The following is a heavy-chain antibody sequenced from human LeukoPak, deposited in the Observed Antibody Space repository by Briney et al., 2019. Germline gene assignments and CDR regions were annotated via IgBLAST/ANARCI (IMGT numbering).Heavy chain of an antibody. CDR3: ARLRFFRIENWFDP. CDR2: IYPGDSDT. D-gene: IGHD3-3*01. Sequence: GESLKISCMGSGYSFTNYWIVWVRQMPGKGLEWMGIIYPGDSDTRYSPSSQGQVTISADKSISTAYLQWSSLKASDTAMYYCARLRFFRIENWFDPWGQGTLVTVSS. V-gene: IGHV5-51*01. J-gene: IGHJ5*02. CDR1: GYSFTNYW.